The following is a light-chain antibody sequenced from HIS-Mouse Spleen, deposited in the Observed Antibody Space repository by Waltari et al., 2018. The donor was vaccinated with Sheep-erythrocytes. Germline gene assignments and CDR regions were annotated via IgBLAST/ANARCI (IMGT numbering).Light chain of an antibody. CDR3: CSYAGSSTWV. CDR1: SSDVGSNNL. J-gene: IGLJ3*02. Sequence: QSALTQPASVSGSPGQTITISCTGTSSDVGSNNLVSWYQQHPGKAPKLIIYEGNKRPSRVSHGFSGSKSGNTASLRITGRQAGDEADYYCCSYAGSSTWVFGGGTKLTVL. V-gene: IGLV2-23*01. CDR2: EGN.